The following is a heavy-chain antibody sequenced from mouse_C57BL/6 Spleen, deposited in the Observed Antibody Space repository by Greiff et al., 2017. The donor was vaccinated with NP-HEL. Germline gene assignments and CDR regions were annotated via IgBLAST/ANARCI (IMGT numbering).Heavy chain of an antibody. V-gene: IGHV1-82*01. CDR2: IYPGDGVT. Sequence: VQVVESGPELVKPGASVKISCKASGYAFSSSWMNWVKQRPGKGLEWIGRIYPGDGVTNYNGKFKGKATLTADKSSSTAYMQLSSLTSEDSAVYFCARLPLLRDAMDYWGQGTSVTVSS. D-gene: IGHD1-1*01. J-gene: IGHJ4*01. CDR1: GYAFSSSW. CDR3: ARLPLLRDAMDY.